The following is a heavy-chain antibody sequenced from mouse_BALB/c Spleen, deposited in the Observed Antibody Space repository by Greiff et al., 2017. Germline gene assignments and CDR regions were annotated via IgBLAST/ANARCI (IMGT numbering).Heavy chain of an antibody. V-gene: IGHV1-54*01. J-gene: IGHJ4*01. CDR3: ARSGRYAMDY. Sequence: VKLMESGAELVRPGTSVKVSCKASGYAFTNYLIEWVKQRPGQGLEWIGVINPGSGGTNYNEKFKGKATLTADKSSSTAYMQLSSLTSDDSAVYFCARSGRYAMDYWGQGTSVTVSS. CDR1: GYAFTNYL. CDR2: INPGSGGT.